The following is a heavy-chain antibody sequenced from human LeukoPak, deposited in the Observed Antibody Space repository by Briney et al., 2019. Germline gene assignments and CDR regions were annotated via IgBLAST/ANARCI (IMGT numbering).Heavy chain of an antibody. J-gene: IGHJ4*02. CDR3: ARDREYSEGAGSERFDY. D-gene: IGHD1-1*01. CDR2: IYYSGST. CDR1: GGSISSSSYY. V-gene: IGHV4-39*02. Sequence: PSETLSLTCTVSGGSISSSSYYWGWIRQPPGKGLEWIGSIYYSGSTYYNPSLKSRVTISVDTSKNQFSLKLSSVTAADTAVYYCARDREYSEGAGSERFDYWGQGTLVTVSS.